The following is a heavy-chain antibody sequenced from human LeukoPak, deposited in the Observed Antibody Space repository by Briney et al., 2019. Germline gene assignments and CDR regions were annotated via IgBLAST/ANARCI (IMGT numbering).Heavy chain of an antibody. CDR2: IYIGGST. CDR1: GFTFRSYV. CDR3: ARRFYAMDI. J-gene: IGHJ6*02. V-gene: IGHV3-66*01. Sequence: GGSLRLSCAASGFTFRSYVMSWVRQAPGKGLEWVSVIYIGGSTYYADSVKGRFTISRDDSKNTLYLQMVSLRAEDTAVYYCARRFYAMDIWGQGTTVTVSS.